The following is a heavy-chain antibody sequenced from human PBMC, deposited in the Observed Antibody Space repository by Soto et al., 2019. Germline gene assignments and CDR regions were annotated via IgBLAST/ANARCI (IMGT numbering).Heavy chain of an antibody. Sequence: PAETLYLTFSVSVGSVSDNTYYWSWIRQPPGKRLEWIGYVYYSGTTNYNPSLKSRVTISVDLSKNRFSLRLSSVTTADTALYYCARTTAVPNTLRSRYFFDYWGQGTLVTVSS. V-gene: IGHV4-61*01. CDR1: VGSVSDNTYY. CDR3: ARTTAVPNTLRSRYFFDY. D-gene: IGHD4-17*01. J-gene: IGHJ4*02. CDR2: VYYSGTT.